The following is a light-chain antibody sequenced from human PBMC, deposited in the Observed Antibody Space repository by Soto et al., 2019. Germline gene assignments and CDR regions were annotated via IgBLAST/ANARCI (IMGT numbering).Light chain of an antibody. CDR2: VGTGGIVG. V-gene: IGLV9-49*01. J-gene: IGLJ2*01. CDR1: SGYSNYK. CDR3: GADHGSGSNFVYE. Sequence: QLVLTQPPSASASLGASVTLTCTLSSGYSNYKVDWYQQRPGKGPRFVMRVGTGGIVGSKGDGIPDRFSVLGSGLNRYLTIKNIQEEDESDDHCGADHGSGSNFVYEFGGGTKLTVL.